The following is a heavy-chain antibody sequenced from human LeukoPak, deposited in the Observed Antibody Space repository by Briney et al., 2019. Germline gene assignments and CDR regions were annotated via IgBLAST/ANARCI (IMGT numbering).Heavy chain of an antibody. D-gene: IGHD3-22*01. V-gene: IGHV1-69*04. CDR1: GGTFSSYA. CDR2: IIPILGIA. J-gene: IGHJ6*02. Sequence: ASVKVSCKASGGTFSSYAISWVRQAPGQGLEWMGRIIPILGIANYAQKFQGRVTITADKSTSTAYMELSSLRSEDTAVYYCARDLGPVEGLYYYDSSGYYLSGYYYYGMDVWGQGTTVTVSS. CDR3: ARDLGPVEGLYYYDSSGYYLSGYYYYGMDV.